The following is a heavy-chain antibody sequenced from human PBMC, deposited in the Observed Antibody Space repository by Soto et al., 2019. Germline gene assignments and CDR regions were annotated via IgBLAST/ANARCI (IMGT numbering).Heavy chain of an antibody. CDR2: IIPMFGII. D-gene: IGHD5-12*01. CDR1: GGSFSTYT. CDR3: AILTPITGVY. J-gene: IGHJ4*02. Sequence: QVLLVQSCAEVNKPGSSVKVSCKVSGGSFSTYTLTWVRQAPGQGLEWMGGIIPMFGIINYAQKFQGRVTITADRSTTTAYMELISLRSDDTDVYYCAILTPITGVYWGQGAQVTVSS. V-gene: IGHV1-69*17.